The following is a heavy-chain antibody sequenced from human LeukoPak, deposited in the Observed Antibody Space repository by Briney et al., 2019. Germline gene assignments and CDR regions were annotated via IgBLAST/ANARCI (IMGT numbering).Heavy chain of an antibody. J-gene: IGHJ5*02. CDR2: ISAYNGNT. CDR1: GGTFSSYA. CDR3: ARDNSGGSCYT. D-gene: IGHD2-15*01. V-gene: IGHV1-18*01. Sequence: ASVKVSCKASGGTFSSYAISWVRQAPGQGLEWMGWISAYNGNTNYAQKLQGRVTMTTDTSTSTAYMELRSLRSDDTAVYYCARDNSGGSCYTWGQGTLVTVSS.